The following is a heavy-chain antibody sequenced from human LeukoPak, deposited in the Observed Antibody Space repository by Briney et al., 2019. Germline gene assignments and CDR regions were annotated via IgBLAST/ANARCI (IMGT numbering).Heavy chain of an antibody. V-gene: IGHV4-39*01. CDR2: IYYSGST. CDR3: ARHVWFGELLNWFDP. Sequence: SETLSLTCTVSGGSISSSSSYWGWIRQPPGKGLEWIGSIYYSGSTYYNPSLKSRVTISVDTSKNQFSLKLSSVTAADTAVYYCARHVWFGELLNWFDPWGQGTLVTVSS. J-gene: IGHJ5*02. D-gene: IGHD3-10*01. CDR1: GGSISSSSSY.